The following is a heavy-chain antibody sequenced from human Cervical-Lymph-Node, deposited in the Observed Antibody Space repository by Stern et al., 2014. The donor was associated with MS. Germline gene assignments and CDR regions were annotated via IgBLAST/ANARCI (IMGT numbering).Heavy chain of an antibody. CDR1: GFSLSTSGVG. CDR3: AHSDLALVLDAFDI. D-gene: IGHD6-13*01. CDR2: IYWDDDK. Sequence: QITLKESGPTLVKPTQTLTLTCTFSGFSLSTSGVGVGRIRQPPGKALEWLSLIYWDDDKRYSPSLKSRLTITKDTSKNQVVLTMTNMDPVDTATYYCAHSDLALVLDAFDIWGQGTMVTVSS. V-gene: IGHV2-5*02. J-gene: IGHJ3*02.